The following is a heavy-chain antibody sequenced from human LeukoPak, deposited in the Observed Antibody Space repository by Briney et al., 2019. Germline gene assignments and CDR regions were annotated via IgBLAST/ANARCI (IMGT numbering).Heavy chain of an antibody. Sequence: GESLKISCKGSGYSFTSYWIGWVRQMPGKGLEWMGIIYPGDSDTRYSPSFQGQVTISADKSISTAYLQWSSVKASDTAMYYCARHSNFELEPFDYWGQGTLVTVSS. CDR3: ARHSNFELEPFDY. V-gene: IGHV5-51*01. D-gene: IGHD1-1*01. J-gene: IGHJ4*02. CDR2: IYPGDSDT. CDR1: GYSFTSYW.